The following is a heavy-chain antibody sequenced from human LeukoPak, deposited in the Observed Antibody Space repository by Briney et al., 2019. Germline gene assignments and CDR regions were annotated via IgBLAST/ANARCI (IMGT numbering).Heavy chain of an antibody. V-gene: IGHV3-74*01. Sequence: GGSLRFSFAASGLPFSSYWMPWFRQAPGKGLVWVSRINSDGSSTSYADSVKGRFTISRDNAKNTLYLQMNSLRVEDTAVYYCARALSSSIDYWGQGTLVTVSS. D-gene: IGHD6-6*01. J-gene: IGHJ4*02. CDR1: GLPFSSYW. CDR2: INSDGSST. CDR3: ARALSSSIDY.